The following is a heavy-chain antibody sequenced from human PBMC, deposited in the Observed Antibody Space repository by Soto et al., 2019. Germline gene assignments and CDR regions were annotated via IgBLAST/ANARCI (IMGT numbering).Heavy chain of an antibody. D-gene: IGHD2-21*02. CDR3: ASKAACGGYCYAFDS. Sequence: QVQLVQSGAEVKKPGSSVKISCKASGGTFSSNTINWVRQAAGQGLEWMGGIIPLFGTPNYPEKFQGRVTITADKSTNTEYMELRGLRSEDTAVYYCASKAACGGYCYAFDSWGQGTLVTVS. CDR2: IIPLFGTP. J-gene: IGHJ4*02. CDR1: GGTFSSNT. V-gene: IGHV1-69*06.